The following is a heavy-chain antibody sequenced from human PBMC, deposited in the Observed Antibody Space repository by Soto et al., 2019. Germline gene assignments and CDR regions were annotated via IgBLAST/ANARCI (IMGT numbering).Heavy chain of an antibody. V-gene: IGHV4-39*01. CDR1: GGSISSSSYY. Sequence: SETLSLTCTVSGGSISSSSYYWGWIRQPPGKGLEWIGSIYYSGSTYYNPSLKGRVTISVDTSKNQFSLNLSSVTAADTAVYYCASQHSSGWYSNWFDPWGQGTLVTVSS. CDR3: ASQHSSGWYSNWFDP. CDR2: IYYSGST. J-gene: IGHJ5*02. D-gene: IGHD6-19*01.